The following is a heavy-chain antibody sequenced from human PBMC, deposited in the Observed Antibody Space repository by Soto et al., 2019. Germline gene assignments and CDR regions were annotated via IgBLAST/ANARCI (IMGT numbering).Heavy chain of an antibody. V-gene: IGHV4-39*01. D-gene: IGHD6-19*01. CDR2: IYYSGST. J-gene: IGHJ6*02. CDR3: ARLAGTDYYYGMDV. CDR1: GGSISSSSYY. Sequence: QLQLQESGPGLVKPSETLSLTCTVSGGSISSSSYYWGWIRQPPGKGLEWIGSIYYSGSTYYNPSLKSRVTISVHTSKNQVSLKLSSVTAADTAVYYWARLAGTDYYYGMDVWGQGTTVTVSS.